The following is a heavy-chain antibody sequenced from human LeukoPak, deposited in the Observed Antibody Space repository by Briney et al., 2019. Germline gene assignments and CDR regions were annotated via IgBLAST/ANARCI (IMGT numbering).Heavy chain of an antibody. V-gene: IGHV4-59*01. CDR1: GGSISSYY. CDR2: IYYSGST. D-gene: IGHD3-3*01. Sequence: PSETLSLTCTVSGGSISSYYWSWLRQPPGKGLEGIGYIYYSGSTNYNPSLKSRVTISVDTSKNQFSLKLSSVTAADTAVYYCARLYDFWSGYYFDYWGQGTLVTVSS. J-gene: IGHJ4*02. CDR3: ARLYDFWSGYYFDY.